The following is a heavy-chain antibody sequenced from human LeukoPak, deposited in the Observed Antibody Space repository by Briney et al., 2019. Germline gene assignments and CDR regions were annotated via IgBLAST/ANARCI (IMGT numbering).Heavy chain of an antibody. V-gene: IGHV3-23*01. CDR3: ARQLVVPAAFDY. J-gene: IGHJ4*02. D-gene: IGHD2-2*01. Sequence: GRTLRLSCAASGFTFSNYALAWVRQAPGKGLEWVSTISGSGATTYYADSVKGRFTISRDTSENTLYLQMNSLRVEDTAVYYCARQLVVPAAFDYWGQGTLVTVYS. CDR1: GFTFSNYA. CDR2: ISGSGATT.